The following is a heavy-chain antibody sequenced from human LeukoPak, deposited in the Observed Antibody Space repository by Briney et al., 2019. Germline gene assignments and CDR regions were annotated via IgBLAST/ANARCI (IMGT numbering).Heavy chain of an antibody. D-gene: IGHD3-22*01. CDR2: ISGSGGST. J-gene: IGHJ4*02. CDR1: GFTFSSYA. V-gene: IGHV3-23*01. Sequence: GGSLRLSCAASGFTFSSYAMSWVRQAPGKGLEWVSAISGSGGSTYYADSVKGRFTISRDSSKNTLYLQMNSLRAEDTAVYYCAKGHKYYYDSSGTYYFDYWGQGTLVTVSS. CDR3: AKGHKYYYDSSGTYYFDY.